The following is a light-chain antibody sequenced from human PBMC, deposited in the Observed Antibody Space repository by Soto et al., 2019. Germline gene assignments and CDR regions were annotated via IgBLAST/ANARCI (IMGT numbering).Light chain of an antibody. CDR2: GAS. Sequence: EIVLTQSPGTLSLSPGERATLSCRASQSVSSNYIAWYQQNPGQAPRLLIYGASTRATGIPDRFSGSGSGTDFTLTISRLEPEDFAVYFCQQYGRSPPFAFGQGTKVEI. V-gene: IGKV3-20*01. J-gene: IGKJ2*01. CDR3: QQYGRSPPFA. CDR1: QSVSSNY.